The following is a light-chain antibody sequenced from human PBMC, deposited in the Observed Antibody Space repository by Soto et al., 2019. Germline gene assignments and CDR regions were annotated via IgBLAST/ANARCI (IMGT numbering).Light chain of an antibody. V-gene: IGKV3-15*01. CDR3: QQYNNWPPS. Sequence: EIVMTQSPATLSVSPGERATLSCRASQSVSGNLAWYQQKPGQAPRLLIYGASTRATGIPARFSGSGSGTESTLTLSSLQSEDFAVYHCQQYNNWPPSFGQGTKVEIK. J-gene: IGKJ1*01. CDR2: GAS. CDR1: QSVSGN.